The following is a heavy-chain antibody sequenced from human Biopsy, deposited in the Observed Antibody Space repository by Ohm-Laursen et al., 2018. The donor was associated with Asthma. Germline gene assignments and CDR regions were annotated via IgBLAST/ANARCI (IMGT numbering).Heavy chain of an antibody. CDR1: GLNFEDYV. CDR2: ISWNSRSI. V-gene: IGHV3-9*01. CDR3: RARATRTMYFDS. Sequence: SSLRLSCSASGLNFEDYVMHWVRQAPGKGLEWVSGISWNSRSIGYGDSVKGRFTISRDNTKNSLYLQMNSLSPEDTAMYYCRARATRTMYFDSWGQGTLVTVSS. D-gene: IGHD4/OR15-4a*01. J-gene: IGHJ4*02.